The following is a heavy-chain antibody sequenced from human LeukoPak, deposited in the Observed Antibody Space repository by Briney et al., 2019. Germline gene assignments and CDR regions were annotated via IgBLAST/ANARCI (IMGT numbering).Heavy chain of an antibody. CDR1: GGTFSSYA. J-gene: IGHJ1*01. V-gene: IGHV1-69*13. D-gene: IGHD3-9*01. CDR3: ARGGYDILTGYPTQVYFQH. CDR2: IIPMFGTA. Sequence: GASVKVSCKASGGTFSSYAISWVRQAPGQGFEWMGGIIPMFGTANYAQKFQGRVTITADESTSTAYMELSSLRSEDTAVYYCARGGYDILTGYPTQVYFQHWGQGTLVTVSS.